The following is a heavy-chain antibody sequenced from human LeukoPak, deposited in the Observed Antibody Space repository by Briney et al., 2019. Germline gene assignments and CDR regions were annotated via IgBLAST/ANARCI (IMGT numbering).Heavy chain of an antibody. V-gene: IGHV5-51*01. CDR2: IYPADSDT. CDR3: ARLLSHGYGPNRYFDY. CDR1: GYRFTNYW. Sequence: GESLKISCKGSGYRFTNYWIGWVRQMPGKGQEGMGVIYPADSDTRYNPSFQGQVTISADRSFSTAYLQWSSLKASDTAMYYCARLLSHGYGPNRYFDYWGQGTLVTVSS. J-gene: IGHJ4*02. D-gene: IGHD5-18*01.